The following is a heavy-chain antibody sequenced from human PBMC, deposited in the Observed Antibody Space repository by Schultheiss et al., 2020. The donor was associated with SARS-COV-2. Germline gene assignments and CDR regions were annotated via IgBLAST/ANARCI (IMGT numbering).Heavy chain of an antibody. CDR2: IYHSGST. CDR1: GGSISSGNW. D-gene: IGHD2-2*02. CDR3: ARIGYCSSTSCYRGGWFDP. Sequence: SETLSLTCAVSGGSISSGNWWSWVRQPPGKGLEWLGEIYHSGSTNYNPSLKSRVTISVDKSKNQFSLKLSSVTAADTAVYYCARIGYCSSTSCYRGGWFDPWGQGTLVTVSS. J-gene: IGHJ5*02. V-gene: IGHV4-4*02.